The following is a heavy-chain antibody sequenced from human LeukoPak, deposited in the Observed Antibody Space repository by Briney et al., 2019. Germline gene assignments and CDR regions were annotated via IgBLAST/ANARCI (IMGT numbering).Heavy chain of an antibody. CDR2: IYSGGST. D-gene: IGHD3-22*01. CDR1: GFTVSSSY. V-gene: IGHV3-66*01. J-gene: IGHJ4*02. CDR3: ARVNYYDSGGSKGC. Sequence: TGGSLRLSCAASGFTVSSSYMTWVRQAPGKGLEWVSVIYSGGSTYYADSVKGRFTISRENSKNTLYLQMNSLRAEDTAVYYCARVNYYDSGGSKGCWGQGTLVTVSS.